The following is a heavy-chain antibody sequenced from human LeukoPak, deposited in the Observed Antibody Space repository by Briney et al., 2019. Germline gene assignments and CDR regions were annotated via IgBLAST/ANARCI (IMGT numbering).Heavy chain of an antibody. CDR1: GGSFSGYY. J-gene: IGHJ5*02. Sequence: PSETLSLTCAVYGGSFSGYYWSWIRQPPGKGLEWIGEINHSGSTNYNPSLESRVTISVDTSKNQFSLKLSSVTAADTAVYYCARGFGGLWFGELSSSYWFDPWGQGTLVTVSS. V-gene: IGHV4-34*01. D-gene: IGHD3-10*01. CDR3: ARGFGGLWFGELSSSYWFDP. CDR2: INHSGST.